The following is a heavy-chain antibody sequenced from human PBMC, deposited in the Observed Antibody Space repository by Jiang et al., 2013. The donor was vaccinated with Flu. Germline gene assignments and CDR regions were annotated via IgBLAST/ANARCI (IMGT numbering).Heavy chain of an antibody. J-gene: IGHJ6*02. V-gene: IGHV1-69*10. D-gene: IGHD6-13*01. CDR1: GGTFSSYA. Sequence: GAEVKKPGSSVKVSCKASGGTFSSYAISWVRQAPGQGLEWMGGIIPILGIANYAQKFQGRVTITADKSTSTAYMELSSLRSEDTAVYYCARANSQQPHHYGMDVWGQGTTVTVSS. CDR2: IIPILGIA. CDR3: ARANSQQPHHYGMDV.